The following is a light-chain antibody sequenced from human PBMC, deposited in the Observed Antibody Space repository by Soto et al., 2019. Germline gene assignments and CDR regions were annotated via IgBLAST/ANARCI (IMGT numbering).Light chain of an antibody. V-gene: IGLV2-14*01. CDR2: EVT. CDR3: SSYTTSSTRV. Sequence: QPVLTQPASVSGSPGQSIAISCTGSSSDVGIYNYVSWYQQHPGKVPKLIIYEVTNRPSGVSNRFSGSKSGTTASLTISGLQAEDEADYYCSSYTTSSTRVFGTGTKVTVL. J-gene: IGLJ1*01. CDR1: SSDVGIYNY.